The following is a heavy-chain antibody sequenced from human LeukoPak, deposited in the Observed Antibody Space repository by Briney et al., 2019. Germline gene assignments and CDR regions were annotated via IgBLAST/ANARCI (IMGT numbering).Heavy chain of an antibody. D-gene: IGHD5-24*01. Sequence: SVKVSCKASGGTFSSYAISWVRQAPGQGLEWMGRIIPILGIANYAQKFQGRATITADKSMSTAYMELSSLRSEDTAVYYCARDPRGRGDAFDIWGQGTMVTVSS. J-gene: IGHJ3*02. V-gene: IGHV1-69*04. CDR1: GGTFSSYA. CDR2: IIPILGIA. CDR3: ARDPRGRGDAFDI.